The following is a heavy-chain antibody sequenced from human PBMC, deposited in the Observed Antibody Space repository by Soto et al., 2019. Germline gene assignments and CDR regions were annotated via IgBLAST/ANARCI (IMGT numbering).Heavy chain of an antibody. CDR1: GGTFSSYA. CDR2: IIPIFGTA. D-gene: IGHD2-15*01. CDR3: ARARYCSGGSCSALGAFDI. V-gene: IGHV1-69*01. Sequence: QVQLVQSGAEVKKPGSSVKVSCKASGGTFSSYAISWVRQAPGQGLEWMGGIIPIFGTANYAQKFQGRVTITADESTSTAYMELSSLRSEDTAVYYCARARYCSGGSCSALGAFDIWGQGTMVTVSS. J-gene: IGHJ3*02.